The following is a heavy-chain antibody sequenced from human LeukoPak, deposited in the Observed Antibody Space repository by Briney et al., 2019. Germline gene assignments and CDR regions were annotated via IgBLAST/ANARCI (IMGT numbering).Heavy chain of an antibody. Sequence: PGGSLRLSCAASGFTFSDYGMYWVRQAPGKGLEWVALIWYDGSNKYYADSVKGRFTISRDNSKNTLYLQMNSLRAEDTAVYYCAKGGRDGYNSPLDYWGQGTLVTVSS. D-gene: IGHD5-24*01. V-gene: IGHV3-33*06. J-gene: IGHJ4*02. CDR2: IWYDGSNK. CDR1: GFTFSDYG. CDR3: AKGGRDGYNSPLDY.